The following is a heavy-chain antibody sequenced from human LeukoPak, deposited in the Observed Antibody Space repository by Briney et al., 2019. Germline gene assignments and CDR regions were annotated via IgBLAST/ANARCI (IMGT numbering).Heavy chain of an antibody. D-gene: IGHD3-10*01. CDR1: GGTFSSYT. Sequence: VASVKVSCKASGGTFSSYTISWVRQAPGQGLEWMGGIIPIFGTANYAQKFQGRVTITADESTSTAYMELSSLRSEDTAVYYCARGNGGSGSPSYYFYYMDVWGKGTTVTISS. J-gene: IGHJ6*03. CDR3: ARGNGGSGSPSYYFYYMDV. V-gene: IGHV1-69*13. CDR2: IIPIFGTA.